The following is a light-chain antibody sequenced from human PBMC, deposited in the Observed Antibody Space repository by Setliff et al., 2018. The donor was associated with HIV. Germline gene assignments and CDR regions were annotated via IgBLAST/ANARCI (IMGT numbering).Light chain of an antibody. V-gene: IGLV1-51*01. CDR3: GAWDSSLSAGV. CDR1: SSNIGNNY. Sequence: PPSVSAAPRQKVTISCSGSSSNIGNNYVSWYQQLPGTAPKLLIYDNNKRPSGIPDRFSGSKSGTSATLGITGLQTGDEADYYCGAWDSSLSAGVFGTGTKVTVL. CDR2: DNN. J-gene: IGLJ1*01.